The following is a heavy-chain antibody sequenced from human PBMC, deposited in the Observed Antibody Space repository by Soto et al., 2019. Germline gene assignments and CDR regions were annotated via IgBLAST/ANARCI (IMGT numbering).Heavy chain of an antibody. D-gene: IGHD2-2*02. CDR1: GGSFNGYY. CDR3: ARGQRYTINLFKYDRFDP. Sequence: PXETLSLTCAVYGGSFNGYYCSGIRPPPGKGLEWIGEINHSGSTNYNPSLKSRVTISVDTSKNQFSLKVTSVTAADTAVYYCARGQRYTINLFKYDRFDPWGQGTLVTVS. V-gene: IGHV4-34*01. J-gene: IGHJ5*02. CDR2: INHSGST.